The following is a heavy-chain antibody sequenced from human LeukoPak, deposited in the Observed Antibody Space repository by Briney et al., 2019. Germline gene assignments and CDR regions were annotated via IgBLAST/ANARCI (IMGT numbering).Heavy chain of an antibody. CDR2: ISGSGGST. D-gene: IGHD3-10*01. V-gene: IGHV3-23*01. Sequence: PGGSLRLSCAASGFTFSSYAMSWVRQAPGKGLEWVSAISGSGGSTYYADSVKGRFTISRDNSKNTLYLQMNSLRAEDTAVYYCAKDTPQGYGSGSYYDSDAFDIWGQGTMVTVSS. CDR1: GFTFSSYA. J-gene: IGHJ3*02. CDR3: AKDTPQGYGSGSYYDSDAFDI.